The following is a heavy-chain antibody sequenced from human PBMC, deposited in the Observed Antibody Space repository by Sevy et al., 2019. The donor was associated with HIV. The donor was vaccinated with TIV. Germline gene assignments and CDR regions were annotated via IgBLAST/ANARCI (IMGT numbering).Heavy chain of an antibody. CDR1: GGSISSGSYY. D-gene: IGHD3-10*01. V-gene: IGHV4-61*02. J-gene: IGHJ3*02. CDR2: IYTSGST. CDR3: ASPYYYGSGSYYTDAFAI. Sequence: SETLSLTCTVSGGSISSGSYYWSWIRQPAGKGLEWIGRIYTSGSTNYNPSLKGRVTISVDTSKNQFSLKLSSVTAADTAVYYCASPYYYGSGSYYTDAFAIWGQGTMVTVSS.